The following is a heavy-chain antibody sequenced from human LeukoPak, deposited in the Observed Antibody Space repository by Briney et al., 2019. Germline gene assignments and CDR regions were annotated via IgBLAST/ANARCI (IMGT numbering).Heavy chain of an antibody. CDR3: YGANAEH. CDR1: GFTFSSYW. Sequence: GGSLRLSCAASGFTFSSYWMHWVRQAPGKGLVWVSRITSDGTRTTYADSVKGRFTIARDNAKNTLYLQMNSLRAEDTAVYYCYGANAEHWGQGTLVTVSS. J-gene: IGHJ1*01. CDR2: ITSDGTRT. D-gene: IGHD4-23*01. V-gene: IGHV3-74*01.